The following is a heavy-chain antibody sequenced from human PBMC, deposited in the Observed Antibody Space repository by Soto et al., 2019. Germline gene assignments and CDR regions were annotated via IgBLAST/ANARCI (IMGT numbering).Heavy chain of an antibody. Sequence: EVQLVESGGGLVQPGGSLRLSCAASGITLSSYWMNWVRQAPGKGLEWVANIKQDGSEKYYVDSVKGRFIISRDNAKNSLYLQMNSLRAEDTAVYCCARDADASGWYHYGMDVWGQGTMVTVSS. CDR1: GITLSSYW. CDR2: IKQDGSEK. V-gene: IGHV3-7*01. D-gene: IGHD6-19*01. J-gene: IGHJ6*02. CDR3: ARDADASGWYHYGMDV.